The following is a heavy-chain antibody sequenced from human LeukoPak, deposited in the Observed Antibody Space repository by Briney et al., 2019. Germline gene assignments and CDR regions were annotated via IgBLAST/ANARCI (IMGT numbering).Heavy chain of an antibody. Sequence: SATLSLTCAVYGGSFSGYYWSWIRQPPGKGLEWIGEINHSGSTNYNPSLKSRVTISVDTSKNQFSLKLSSVAAADTAVYYCAKGGGDEAQYYYYYLDVWGKGTTVTISS. D-gene: IGHD5-12*01. CDR3: AKGGGDEAQYYYYYLDV. CDR1: GGSFSGYY. V-gene: IGHV4-34*01. CDR2: INHSGST. J-gene: IGHJ6*03.